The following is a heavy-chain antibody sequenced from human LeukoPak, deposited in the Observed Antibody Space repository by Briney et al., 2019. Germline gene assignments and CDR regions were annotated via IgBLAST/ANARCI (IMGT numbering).Heavy chain of an antibody. CDR1: GFTFSSYA. V-gene: IGHV3-23*01. J-gene: IGHJ4*02. D-gene: IGHD6-13*01. CDR3: AKEDGGSKWYLFDY. Sequence: PGGSLRLSCEASGFTFSSYAMSWVRQAPGKGLEWVSAIGSGGKTYYADSVKGRFTISRDDSKNTVYLQVNSLRAEDTAVYNCAKEDGGSKWYLFDYWGRGTLVTVSS. CDR2: IGSGGKT.